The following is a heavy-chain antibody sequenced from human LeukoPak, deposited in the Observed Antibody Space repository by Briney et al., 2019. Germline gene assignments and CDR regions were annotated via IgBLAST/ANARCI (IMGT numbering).Heavy chain of an antibody. CDR1: GGSISSSSYY. D-gene: IGHD3-3*01. J-gene: IGHJ5*02. CDR3: ARPHIYDFWSGYSNWFDP. V-gene: IGHV4-39*01. Sequence: PSETLSLTCTVSGGSISSSSYYWGWIRQPPGKGLEWIGSIYYSGSTYYNPSLKSRVTISVDTSKNQFSLKLSSVTAADTAVYYCARPHIYDFWSGYSNWFDPWGQGTLVTVPS. CDR2: IYYSGST.